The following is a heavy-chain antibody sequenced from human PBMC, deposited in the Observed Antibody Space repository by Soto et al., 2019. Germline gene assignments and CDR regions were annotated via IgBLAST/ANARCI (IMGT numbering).Heavy chain of an antibody. CDR3: ARGPAIDYGMAV. D-gene: IGHD3-22*01. CDR2: ISGSGGSI. J-gene: IGHJ6*02. Sequence: PGGSLRLSCAASGFTFNNYAMSWVRQAPGKGLEWVSTISGSGGSIYYADSVKGRFTISRDNSKNTLYLQMNSLRAEDTAVYYCARGPAIDYGMAVWGQGTTVTVSS. CDR1: GFTFNNYA. V-gene: IGHV3-23*01.